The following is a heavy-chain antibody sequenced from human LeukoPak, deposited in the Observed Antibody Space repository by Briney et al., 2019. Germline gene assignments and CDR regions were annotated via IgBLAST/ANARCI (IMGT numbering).Heavy chain of an antibody. CDR2: ISSTSTYI. V-gene: IGHV3-21*01. J-gene: IGHJ4*01. CDR3: ARGTFSYSVFGSDYFDY. CDR1: GFTFGSCG. D-gene: IGHD5/OR15-5a*01. Sequence: PGGSLRLSCAASGFTFGSCGMNWVRQAPGKGLEWVSSISSTSTYIHYADSVKGRFTISRDNAKNSLFLQMNSLRAEDTAVYYCARGTFSYSVFGSDYFDYWGHGTLVSVSS.